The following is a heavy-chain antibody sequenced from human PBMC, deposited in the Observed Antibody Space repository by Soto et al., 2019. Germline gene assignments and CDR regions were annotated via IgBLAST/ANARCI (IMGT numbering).Heavy chain of an antibody. V-gene: IGHV4-31*03. J-gene: IGHJ4*02. CDR3: AKARMTTLVTVFDY. D-gene: IGHD3-16*01. Sequence: LSLTCTVSRGSINSGGYFWSWIRHHPGKGLEWIGSIFYSGIHYYNPSLKSRCSMSVDTSKRQLSLRLRFATAADTAVYYCAKARMTTLVTVFDYWGQRTMVTVSS. CDR2: IFYSGIH. CDR1: RGSINSGGYF.